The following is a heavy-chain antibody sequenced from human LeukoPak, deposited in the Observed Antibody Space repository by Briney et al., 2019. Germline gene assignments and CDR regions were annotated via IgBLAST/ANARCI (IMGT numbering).Heavy chain of an antibody. CDR1: GYTFTGYY. D-gene: IGHD2-2*01. J-gene: IGHJ5*02. V-gene: IGHV1-2*02. CDR3: ARIPIVVVPAAQGDNWFDP. Sequence: ASVKVSCXASGYTFTGYYMHWVRQAPGQGLEWMGWINPNSGGTNYAQKFQGRVTMTRDTSISTAYMELSRLRSDDTAVYYCARIPIVVVPAAQGDNWFDPWGQGTLVTVS. CDR2: INPNSGGT.